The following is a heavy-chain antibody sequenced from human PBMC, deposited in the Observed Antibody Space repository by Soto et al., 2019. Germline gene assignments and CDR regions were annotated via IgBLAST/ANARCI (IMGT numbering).Heavy chain of an antibody. CDR2: ISYDGSNK. CDR3: ARDRYKSSSGFHVPYYYYYGMDV. J-gene: IGHJ6*02. CDR1: GFTFSSYA. D-gene: IGHD3-22*01. V-gene: IGHV3-30-3*01. Sequence: QVQLVESGGGVVQPGRSLRLSCAASGFTFSSYAMRWVRQAPGKGLEWVAVISYDGSNKYYADSVKGRFTISRDNSKNTLYLQMNSLRAEDTAVYYCARDRYKSSSGFHVPYYYYYGMDVWGQGTTVTVSS.